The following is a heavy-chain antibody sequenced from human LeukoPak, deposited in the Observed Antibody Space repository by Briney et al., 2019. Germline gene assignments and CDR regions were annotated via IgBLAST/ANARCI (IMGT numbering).Heavy chain of an antibody. J-gene: IGHJ4*02. D-gene: IGHD2-21*01. Sequence: PSETLSLTCTVSGDSISSGSYYWSWIRQPPGKGLEWIGYIYHFGSTNYNPSLKSRLSMSVDRSKNQFSLNLNSVTAADTAVYYCARDVNMWLRTVDYWGQGTLVTVSS. V-gene: IGHV4-30-2*01. CDR2: IYHFGST. CDR3: ARDVNMWLRTVDY. CDR1: GDSISSGSYY.